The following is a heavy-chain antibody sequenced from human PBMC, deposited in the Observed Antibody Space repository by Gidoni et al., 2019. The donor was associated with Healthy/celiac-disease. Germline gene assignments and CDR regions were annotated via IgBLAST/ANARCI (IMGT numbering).Heavy chain of an antibody. V-gene: IGHV4-38-2*01. D-gene: IGHD1-26*01. CDR1: GYSISSGYY. CDR3: ARAGAGAWGL. J-gene: IGHJ4*02. CDR2: IYHSGST. Sequence: QVQLQESGPGLVKPSETLSLTCAVSGYSISSGYYWGWIRQPPGKGLEWIGSIYHSGSTYYNPSLKSRVTISVDTSKNQFSLKLSSVTAADTAVYYCARAGAGAWGLWGQGTLVTVSS.